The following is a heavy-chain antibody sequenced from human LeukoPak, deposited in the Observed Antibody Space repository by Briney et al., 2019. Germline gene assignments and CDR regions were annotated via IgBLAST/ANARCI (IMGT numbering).Heavy chain of an antibody. D-gene: IGHD1-1*01. J-gene: IGHJ6*02. CDR2: ISAYNGNT. CDR3: ARVGYNWSDGIYYYCGMDV. CDR1: GYTFTSYG. Sequence: ASVKVSCKASGYTFTSYGISWVRQAPGQGLEWMGWISAYNGNTNYAQKLQGRVTMTTDTSTSTAYMELRSLRSDDTAGYYCARVGYNWSDGIYYYCGMDVWGQGTTVTVSS. V-gene: IGHV1-18*01.